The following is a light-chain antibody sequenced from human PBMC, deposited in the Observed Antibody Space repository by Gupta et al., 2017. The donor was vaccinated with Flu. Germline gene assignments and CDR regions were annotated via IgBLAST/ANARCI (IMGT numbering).Light chain of an antibody. CDR1: QSISSY. V-gene: IGKV1-39*01. CDR2: AAS. CDR3: QQSYSTPFT. J-gene: IGKJ3*01. Sequence: ASVGDRVTITCRASQSISSYLNWYQQKPGKAPKLLIYAASSLQSGVPSRFSGSGSGTDFTLTISSLQPEDFATYYCQQSYSTPFTFGHGTKVDIK.